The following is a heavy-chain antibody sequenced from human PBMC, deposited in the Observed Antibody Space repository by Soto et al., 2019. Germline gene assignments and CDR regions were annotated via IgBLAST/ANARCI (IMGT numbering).Heavy chain of an antibody. J-gene: IGHJ4*02. CDR1: GFSFSTYI. Sequence: WGSLRLSCAASGFSFSTYIMNWFCQVPGKGPEWVSYISSGGSSIYYADSVKGRFTISRDNAKNSLYLQMSSLRADDTAVYYCVRDRGYCPSSCYLPHDYWGQGTLVTVS. D-gene: IGHD2-2*01. CDR2: ISSGGSSI. V-gene: IGHV3-48*04. CDR3: VRDRGYCPSSCYLPHDY.